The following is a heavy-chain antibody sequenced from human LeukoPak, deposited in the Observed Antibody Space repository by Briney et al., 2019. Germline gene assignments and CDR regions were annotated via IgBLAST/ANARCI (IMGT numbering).Heavy chain of an antibody. CDR1: GGSFSGYY. CDR2: INHSGST. D-gene: IGHD1-1*01. J-gene: IGHJ6*02. CDR3: ARGRHGYNFYYYYYGMDV. V-gene: IGHV4-34*01. Sequence: SETLSLTCAVYGGSFSGYYWSWIRQPPGKGLEWIGEINHSGSTNYNPSLKSRVTISVDTSKKQFSLKLSSVTAADTAVYYCARGRHGYNFYYYYYGMDVWGQGTTVTVSS.